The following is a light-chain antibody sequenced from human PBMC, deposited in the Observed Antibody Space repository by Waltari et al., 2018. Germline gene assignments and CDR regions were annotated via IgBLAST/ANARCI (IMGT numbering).Light chain of an antibody. CDR1: QNIDGY. J-gene: IGKJ4*01. V-gene: IGKV1-39*01. CDR3: QQSYNIPVT. Sequence: DIQMTQSPSSLSASVGDSVTITCRASQNIDGYVNWYQQKPGRAPNFLIYTSSTLHTGVPSRFSATGYGADFTLTITSLQPEDFATYYCQQSYNIPVTFGGGTKV. CDR2: TSS.